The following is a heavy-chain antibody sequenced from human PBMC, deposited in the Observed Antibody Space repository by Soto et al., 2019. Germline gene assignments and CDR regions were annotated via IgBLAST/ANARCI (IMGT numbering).Heavy chain of an antibody. CDR1: GYTFTSYA. Sequence: GASVKVSCKASGYTFTSYAIHWVRQAPGQGLEWMGWINTGNGDTIYSQKLQGRVTITRDTSASTAYMDMSRLRSEDTAVYYCARDLSGSGWYDHWGQGTLVPSPQ. CDR2: INTGNGDT. J-gene: IGHJ4*02. V-gene: IGHV1-3*04. CDR3: ARDLSGSGWYDH. D-gene: IGHD6-19*01.